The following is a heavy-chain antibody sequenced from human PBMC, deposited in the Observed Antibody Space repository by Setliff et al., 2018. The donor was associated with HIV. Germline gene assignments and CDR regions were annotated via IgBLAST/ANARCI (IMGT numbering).Heavy chain of an antibody. CDR3: ARGLRGVIKGRYYYMDV. Sequence: ASVKVSCKASGYTFTNYYMHWVRQAPGQGLEWMGIINPSGGSTTYSQKFQGGVSMTRDTSTSTVYMELSSLRSEDTAVYYCARGLRGVIKGRYYYMDVWGKGTTVTVSS. CDR1: GYTFTNYY. D-gene: IGHD3-10*01. CDR2: INPSGGST. J-gene: IGHJ6*03. V-gene: IGHV1-46*01.